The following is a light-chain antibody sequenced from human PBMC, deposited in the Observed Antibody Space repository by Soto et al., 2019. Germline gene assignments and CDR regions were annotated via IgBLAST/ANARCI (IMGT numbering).Light chain of an antibody. J-gene: IGKJ5*01. Sequence: EIVMTQSPATLSVSPGQGATLSCRASQPISRNLAWYQQKPGQAPRLLIYGASTRATGIPARFSGSGSGTEFTLTISSLQSEDFAVYYCQQRSNWPLITFGQGTLLEVK. CDR2: GAS. V-gene: IGKV3-15*01. CDR1: QPISRN. CDR3: QQRSNWPLIT.